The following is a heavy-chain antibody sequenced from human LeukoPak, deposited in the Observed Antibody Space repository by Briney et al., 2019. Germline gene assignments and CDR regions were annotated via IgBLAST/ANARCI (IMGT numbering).Heavy chain of an antibody. CDR2: INHSGST. Sequence: PSETLSLTCAVYGGSFSGYYWSWIRQPPGKGLEWIGEINHSGSTNYNPSLKSRVTISVDTSKNQLSLKLSSVTAADTAVYYCARALTTVTTRNWFDPWGQGTLVTVSS. CDR3: ARALTTVTTRNWFDP. CDR1: GGSFSGYY. V-gene: IGHV4-34*01. D-gene: IGHD4-17*01. J-gene: IGHJ5*02.